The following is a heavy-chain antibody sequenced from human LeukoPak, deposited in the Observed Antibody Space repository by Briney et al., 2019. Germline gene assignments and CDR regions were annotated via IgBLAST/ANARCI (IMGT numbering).Heavy chain of an antibody. CDR2: IYYSGST. Sequence: SGTLSLTCTVSGGSTSGNYWSWIRQPPGKGLEWIGYIYYSGSTKYNPSLVSRVTMSVDTSKNQFSLKLSSVTAADTAVYYCARGGYSHGYSTLDYWGQGTLVTVSA. CDR1: GGSTSGNY. CDR3: ARGGYSHGYSTLDY. V-gene: IGHV4-59*01. J-gene: IGHJ4*02. D-gene: IGHD5-18*01.